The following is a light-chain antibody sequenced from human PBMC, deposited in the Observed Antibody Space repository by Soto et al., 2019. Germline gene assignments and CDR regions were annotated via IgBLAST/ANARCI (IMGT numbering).Light chain of an antibody. CDR3: CSYAGSYTLV. CDR1: SSDVGGYNY. Sequence: QSVLTQPGSVSGSPGQSVTISCTGTSSDVGGYNYVSWYQQHPGKAPTLMIYDVSKRPSGVPDRFSGSKSGYTASLTISGLQAEDEADYYCCSYAGSYTLVFGGGTKVTVL. V-gene: IGLV2-11*01. CDR2: DVS. J-gene: IGLJ2*01.